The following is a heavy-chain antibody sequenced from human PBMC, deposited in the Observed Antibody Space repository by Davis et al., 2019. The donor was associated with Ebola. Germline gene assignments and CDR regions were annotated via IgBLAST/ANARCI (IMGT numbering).Heavy chain of an antibody. Sequence: PGGSLRLSCKGSGFSSTNYWIGWVRQMPGKGLEWMGIIYPGDSDTRYSPSFQGQVTISVDKSISTAYLQWSSLKASDTALYYCAKLSSSSWFHGMDVWGQGTMVTVSS. CDR2: IYPGDSDT. CDR1: GFSSTNYW. V-gene: IGHV5-51*01. J-gene: IGHJ6*02. D-gene: IGHD6-13*01. CDR3: AKLSSSSWFHGMDV.